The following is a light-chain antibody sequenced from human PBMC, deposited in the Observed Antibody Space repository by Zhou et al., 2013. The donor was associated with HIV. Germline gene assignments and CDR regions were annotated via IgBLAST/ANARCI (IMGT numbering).Light chain of an antibody. CDR2: VAS. CDR1: QYVSNY. J-gene: IGKJ1*01. Sequence: DIQMTQTPSSLSASLGGRVTITCRASQYVSNYLNWYQHKPGQAPKLLIHVASSLQTGVPSRFSGSGYGTDFTLTITSLQPEDFATYFCQQGYSSPATFGRGSKVEIK. CDR3: QQGYSSPAT. V-gene: IGKV1-39*01.